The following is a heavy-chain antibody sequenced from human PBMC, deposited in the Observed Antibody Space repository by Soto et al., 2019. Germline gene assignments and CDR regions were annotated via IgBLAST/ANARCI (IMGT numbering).Heavy chain of an antibody. V-gene: IGHV1-69*01. CDR2: IIPIFGTA. CDR1: GGTFSSYA. CDR3: ARDNSHNYDFLGVRYFDL. D-gene: IGHD3-3*01. Sequence: VKVSCKASGGTFSSYAISWVRQAPGQGLEWMGGIIPIFGTANYAQKFQGRVTITADESTSTAYMELSSLRSEDTAVYYCARDNSHNYDFLGVRYFDLWGRGTLVTVSS. J-gene: IGHJ2*01.